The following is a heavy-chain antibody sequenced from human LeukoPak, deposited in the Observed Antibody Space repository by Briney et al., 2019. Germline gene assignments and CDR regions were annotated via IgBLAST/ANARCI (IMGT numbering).Heavy chain of an antibody. CDR2: INHSGST. CDR1: GGSFSGYY. Sequence: PSETLSLTCAVYGGSFSGYYWSWIRQPPGKGLEWIGEINHSGSTNYNPSLKSRVTISVDTSKNQFSLKLSSVTAADTAVYYCARSARWDIVVVKRYFDYWGQGTLVTVSS. J-gene: IGHJ4*02. V-gene: IGHV4-34*01. D-gene: IGHD2-2*01. CDR3: ARSARWDIVVVKRYFDY.